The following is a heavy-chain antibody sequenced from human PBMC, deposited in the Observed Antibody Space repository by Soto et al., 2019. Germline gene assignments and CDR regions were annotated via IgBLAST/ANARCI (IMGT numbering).Heavy chain of an antibody. CDR1: GGTFSSYA. J-gene: IGHJ6*02. V-gene: IGHV1-69*13. CDR3: ARDRLFDTMIVAHYGMDV. Sequence: GASVKVSCKASGGTFSSYAISWVRQAHGQGLEWMGGIIPIFGTANYAQKFQGRVTVTADESTSTAYMELSSLRSEDTAVYYCARDRLFDTMIVAHYGMDVWGQGTTVTVSS. D-gene: IGHD3-22*01. CDR2: IIPIFGTA.